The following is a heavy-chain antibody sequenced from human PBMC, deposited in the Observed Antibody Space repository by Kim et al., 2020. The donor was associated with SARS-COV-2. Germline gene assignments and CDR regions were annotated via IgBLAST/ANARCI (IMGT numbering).Heavy chain of an antibody. J-gene: IGHJ4*02. CDR3: TTDRLPAYYYGSGSYFYQYYCDY. CDR2: IKSKTDGGTT. V-gene: IGHV3-15*01. CDR1: GFTFSNAW. D-gene: IGHD3-10*01. Sequence: GSLRLSCAASGFTFSNAWMSWVRQAPGKGLEWVGRIKSKTDGGTTEYAAPVKGRFTISRDDSKNTLYLQMNSLKTEDTSVYYCTTDRLPAYYYGSGSYFYQYYCDYGGQGTLVTVSS.